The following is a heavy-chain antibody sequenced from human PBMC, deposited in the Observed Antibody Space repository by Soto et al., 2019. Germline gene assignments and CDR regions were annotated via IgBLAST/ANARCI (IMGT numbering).Heavy chain of an antibody. V-gene: IGHV1-69*13. Sequence: SGKVSCKASAGTFSSYAISWVRHAPGQGLEWMGGIIPIFGTANYAQKFKGRVTITADESTRTAYMEVSSLRSEDTAVYYCARGEKVPAALYYFDYWGQGTLVTVSS. CDR3: ARGEKVPAALYYFDY. CDR2: IIPIFGTA. J-gene: IGHJ4*02. D-gene: IGHD2-2*01. CDR1: AGTFSSYA.